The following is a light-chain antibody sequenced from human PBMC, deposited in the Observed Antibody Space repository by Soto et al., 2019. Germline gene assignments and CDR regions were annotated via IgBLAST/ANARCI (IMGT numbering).Light chain of an antibody. V-gene: IGKV3-20*01. Sequence: LTQSPGTLSLSPGEGATLSCRASQRVSSKFLAWYQQRPGQAPRLVIYGASTSATGIPDRFSGSGSGTDFTLTISRLEPEDFALYYCQQYGGSPYSFGQGTKLEIK. J-gene: IGKJ2*03. CDR3: QQYGGSPYS. CDR1: QRVSSKF. CDR2: GAS.